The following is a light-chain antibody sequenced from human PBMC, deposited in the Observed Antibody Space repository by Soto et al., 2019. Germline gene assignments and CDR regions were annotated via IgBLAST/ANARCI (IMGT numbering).Light chain of an antibody. CDR3: AAWDDSLNAWV. Sequence: QSVPTQPPSASGTPGQRVIISCSGSSSNIGSNTVNWYQQLPGTAPKLLIYSNYQRPSGVPDRFSGSKSDTSASLAISGLQSEDEADYYCAAWDDSLNAWVFGGGTKVTVL. V-gene: IGLV1-44*01. CDR2: SNY. CDR1: SSNIGSNT. J-gene: IGLJ3*02.